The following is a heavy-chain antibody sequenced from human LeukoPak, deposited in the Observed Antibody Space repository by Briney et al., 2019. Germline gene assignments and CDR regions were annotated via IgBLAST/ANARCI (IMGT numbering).Heavy chain of an antibody. D-gene: IGHD5-18*01. J-gene: IGHJ6*03. CDR1: GGSISSSSYY. CDR3: ARIYSYGYYYYYYMDV. CDR2: IYYSGST. V-gene: IGHV4-61*05. Sequence: SETLSLTCTVSGGSISSSSYYWSWIRQPPGKGLEWIGYIYYSGSTNYNPSLKSRVTISVDTSKNQFSLKLSSVTAADTAVYYCARIYSYGYYYYYYMDVWGKGTTVTVSS.